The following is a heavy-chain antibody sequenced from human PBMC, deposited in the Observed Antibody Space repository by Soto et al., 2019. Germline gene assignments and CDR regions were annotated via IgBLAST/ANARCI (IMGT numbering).Heavy chain of an antibody. D-gene: IGHD3-22*01. CDR3: ARDRGPYYYDSSGYYH. CDR2: IIPTFGTA. Sequence: SVTVSCKASGVTFSSYAIGWVRLAPGQGLEWMGGIIPTFGTANYAQKYQGRVTITADESTSTAYMELSSLGSEDTAVYYCARDRGPYYYDSSGYYHWGQGTLVTVSS. J-gene: IGHJ5*02. CDR1: GVTFSSYA. V-gene: IGHV1-69*13.